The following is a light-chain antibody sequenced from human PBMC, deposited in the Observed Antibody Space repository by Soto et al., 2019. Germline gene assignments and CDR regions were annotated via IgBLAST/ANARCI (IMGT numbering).Light chain of an antibody. J-gene: IGKJ2*01. CDR3: QQYYSYSPYT. V-gene: IGKV1-5*03. CDR1: QTISSS. CDR2: KAS. Sequence: DIQMTQFPPTLSASIGDRVTITCRASQTISSSLAWYQQKPGKATKLLIYKASTLETGVPSRFSGSGSGTEFTLTISSLQPDDFSTYYGQQYYSYSPYTFGQGTRLEIK.